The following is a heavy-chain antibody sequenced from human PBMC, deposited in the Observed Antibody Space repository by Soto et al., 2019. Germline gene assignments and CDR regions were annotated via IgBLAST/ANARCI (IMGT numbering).Heavy chain of an antibody. V-gene: IGHV3-30*14. D-gene: IGHD6-19*01. CDR2: VSHDGKSG. Sequence: QVQLVESGGGVVQPGRSLRLSCAASGFTFSSYAMHWVRRAPGKGLEWVAAVSHDGKSGFYADSVSGRFTVSRDNSNSLVYLQMARRRPEDTALFYCARLDKFNGGWSWGQGTAVTVSS. CDR3: ARLDKFNGGWS. CDR1: GFTFSSYA. J-gene: IGHJ4*02.